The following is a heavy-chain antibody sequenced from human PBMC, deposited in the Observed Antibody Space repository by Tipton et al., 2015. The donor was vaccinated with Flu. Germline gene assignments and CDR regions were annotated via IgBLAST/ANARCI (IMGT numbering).Heavy chain of an antibody. CDR3: ARVPTYYYDSSGSYRGRGDAFDI. J-gene: IGHJ3*02. CDR1: GDSISSRYL. D-gene: IGHD3-22*01. CDR2: IFRAGST. Sequence: TLSLTCAVSGDSISSRYLWGWIRQPPGKGLEWIGNIFRAGSTYYNPSLKSRLTLSVDTSKNQFSLKLTSVTAADTAVYYCARVPTYYYDSSGSYRGRGDAFDIWGQGTMVTVSS. V-gene: IGHV4-38-2*01.